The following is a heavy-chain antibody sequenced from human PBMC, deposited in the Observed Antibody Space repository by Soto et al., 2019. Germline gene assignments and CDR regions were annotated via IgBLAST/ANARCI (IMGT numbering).Heavy chain of an antibody. J-gene: IGHJ4*02. Sequence: ASVKVSCKASGYTFTSYYMHWVRQAPGQGLEWMGIINPSGGSTSYAQKFQGRVTMTRDTSTSTAYMELKNLRSEDTAVYYCAAGDSSGYYGGWGQGTQVTVSS. CDR3: AAGDSSGYYGG. CDR1: GYTFTSYY. CDR2: INPSGGST. D-gene: IGHD3-22*01. V-gene: IGHV1-46*01.